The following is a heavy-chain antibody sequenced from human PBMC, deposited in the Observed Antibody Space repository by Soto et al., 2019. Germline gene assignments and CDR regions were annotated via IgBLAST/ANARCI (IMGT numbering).Heavy chain of an antibody. CDR1: GFTVSSNY. J-gene: IGHJ6*03. CDR3: ASRRPPKTGTSPRDGHAYYYYYYMDV. D-gene: IGHD1-7*01. CDR2: IYSGGST. V-gene: IGHV3-66*01. Sequence: HPGGSLRLSCAASGFTVSSNYMSWVRQAPGKGLEWVSVIYSGGSTYYADSVKGRFTISRDNSKNTLYLQMNSLRAEDTAVYYCASRRPPKTGTSPRDGHAYYYYYYMDVWGKGTTVTVSS.